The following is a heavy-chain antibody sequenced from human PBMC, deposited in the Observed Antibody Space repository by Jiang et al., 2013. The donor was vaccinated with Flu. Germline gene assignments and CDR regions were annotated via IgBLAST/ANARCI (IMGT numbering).Heavy chain of an antibody. D-gene: IGHD2-21*02. J-gene: IGHJ6*02. CDR1: GFTFSSYA. CDR2: ISASGGTS. V-gene: IGHV3-23*01. Sequence: PGGSLRLSCAASGFTFSSYAMSWVRQAPGEGLEWVSAISASGGTSYYADSVKGRFTLSRDNARNALFLQMNSLRAEDTAVYYCAKARDWENYYFYSMDVWGQGTTVTVSS. CDR3: AKARDWENYYFYSMDV.